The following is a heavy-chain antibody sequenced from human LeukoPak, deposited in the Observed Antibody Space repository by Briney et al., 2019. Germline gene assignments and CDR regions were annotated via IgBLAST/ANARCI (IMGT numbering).Heavy chain of an antibody. D-gene: IGHD1-1*01. Sequence: SETLSLTCTVSGGSISNYQWSWIRQPPGKGLEWIGYINYSGSTNYNPSLKSRVTISVDTSKNQFSLKLSSVTAADTAVYYCARAQLNLLVDFGMDVWGQGTTVTVSS. CDR2: INYSGST. J-gene: IGHJ6*02. V-gene: IGHV4-59*01. CDR1: GGSISNYQ. CDR3: ARAQLNLLVDFGMDV.